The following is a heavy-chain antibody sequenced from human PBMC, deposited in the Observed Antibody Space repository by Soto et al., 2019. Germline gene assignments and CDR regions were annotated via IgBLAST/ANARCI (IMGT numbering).Heavy chain of an antibody. CDR3: ARDRRDGYNFGYYYYGMDV. D-gene: IGHD5-12*01. V-gene: IGHV1-69*13. CDR2: IIPIFGTA. Sequence: SVKVSCKASGGTFSSYAISWVRQAPGQGLEWMGGIIPIFGTANYAQKFQGRVTITADESTSTAYMELSSLRSEDTAVYYCARDRRDGYNFGYYYYGMDVWGQGTTVTVSS. J-gene: IGHJ6*02. CDR1: GGTFSSYA.